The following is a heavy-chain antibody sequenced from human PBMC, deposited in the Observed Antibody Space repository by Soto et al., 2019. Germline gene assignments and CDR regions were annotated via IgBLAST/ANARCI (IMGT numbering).Heavy chain of an antibody. CDR2: ISSNGGST. CDR3: ARGGRGYAFDY. D-gene: IGHD5-12*01. V-gene: IGHV3-64*01. J-gene: IGHJ4*02. CDR1: GFTFSNYA. Sequence: EVQLVESGGGLVQPGGSLRLSCAASGFTFSNYAMHWVRQAPGKGLEYVSVISSNGGSTYYANSVKGRFTISRDNSKNTLYLQMGSLRAEDMAVAYCARGGRGYAFDYWGQGTLVTVSS.